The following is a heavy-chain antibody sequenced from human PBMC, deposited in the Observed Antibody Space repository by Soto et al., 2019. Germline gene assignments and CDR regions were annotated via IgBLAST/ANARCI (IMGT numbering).Heavy chain of an antibody. D-gene: IGHD3-10*01. CDR1: GFTFSSYA. Sequence: GGSLRLSCAASGFTFSSYAMSWVRQAPGKGLEWVSAISGSGGSTYYADSVKGRFTISRDNSKNTLYLQMNSLRAEDTAVYYCAKAGGLLWFGELFLDYWGQGTLVTVSS. J-gene: IGHJ4*02. CDR2: ISGSGGST. CDR3: AKAGGLLWFGELFLDY. V-gene: IGHV3-23*01.